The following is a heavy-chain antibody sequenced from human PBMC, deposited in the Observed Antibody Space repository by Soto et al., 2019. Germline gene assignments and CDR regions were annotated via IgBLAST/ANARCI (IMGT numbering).Heavy chain of an antibody. J-gene: IGHJ5*02. Sequence: PSETLSLTCTVSGGSISTYYWSWIRQPPGKGLEWIGYIYYSGTTNYNPSLKSRVTISVDTSKNQFSLKLSSVTAADTAVYYCARGKYRGSYSAWSPPWGQESLATV. CDR2: IYYSGTT. CDR1: GGSISTYY. V-gene: IGHV4-59*01. CDR3: ARGKYRGSYSAWSPP. D-gene: IGHD1-26*01.